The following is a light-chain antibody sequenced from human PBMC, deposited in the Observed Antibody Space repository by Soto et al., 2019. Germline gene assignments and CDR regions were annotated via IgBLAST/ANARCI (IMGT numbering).Light chain of an antibody. J-gene: IGKJ2*01. V-gene: IGKV3-15*01. Sequence: EIVMTQSPATLSVSPGERATFSCRASQNLRSYLTWFQQKPGQAPRLLIYGTSTRATGIPDRFSGSGSGTEFTLTISSLQSEDFAVYYCQQYNDWPYTFGQGTKVEIK. CDR1: QNLRSY. CDR3: QQYNDWPYT. CDR2: GTS.